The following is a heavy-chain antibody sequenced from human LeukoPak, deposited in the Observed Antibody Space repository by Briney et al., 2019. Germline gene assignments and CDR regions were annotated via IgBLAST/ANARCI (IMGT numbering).Heavy chain of an antibody. J-gene: IGHJ4*02. CDR1: GGSISSYY. CDR2: IYYSGST. V-gene: IGHV4-59*01. D-gene: IGHD6-6*01. CDR3: ARGGDSSSRPFDY. Sequence: PSETLSLTCTVSGGSISSYYWSWIRQPPGKGLEWIGYIYYSGSTNYNPSLKSRVTISVDTSKNQFSLKLSSVTAAGTAVYYCARGGDSSSRPFDYWGQGTLVTVSS.